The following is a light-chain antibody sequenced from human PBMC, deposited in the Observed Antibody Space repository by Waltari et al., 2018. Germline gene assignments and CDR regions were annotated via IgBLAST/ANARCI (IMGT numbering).Light chain of an antibody. CDR1: SGHSSHA. Sequence: QLVLTQSPSASASLGASVKLTCTLSSGHSSHAIAWHQQQPEKGSRYLMRLNSDGSHTKGDGIPDRFSGSSSGAERYLTISSLQSEDEADYYCQTWATGIRVFGGGTKLTVL. CDR3: QTWATGIRV. V-gene: IGLV4-69*01. CDR2: LNSDGSH. J-gene: IGLJ2*01.